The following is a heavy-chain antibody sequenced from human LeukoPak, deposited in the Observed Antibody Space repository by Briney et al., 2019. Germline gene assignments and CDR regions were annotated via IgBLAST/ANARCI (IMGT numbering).Heavy chain of an antibody. CDR2: IYDRGST. V-gene: IGHV4-59*01. CDR1: GGSISSYY. CDR3: ARGRTFDN. Sequence: SETLSLTCTVSGGSISSYYWSWIRQPTGKGLEWIGNIYDRGSTKYNPSLKSRVTISVDTSKNQFSLRLSSVTAADTAVYYCARGRTFDNWGQGTLVTVSS. J-gene: IGHJ4*02.